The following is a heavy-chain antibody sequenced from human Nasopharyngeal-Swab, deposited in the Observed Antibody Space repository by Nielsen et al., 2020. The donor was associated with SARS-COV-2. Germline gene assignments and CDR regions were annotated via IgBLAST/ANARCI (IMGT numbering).Heavy chain of an antibody. D-gene: IGHD6-19*01. CDR2: ISWNSGSI. CDR3: AKDILAVAGTGCFDY. CDR1: GFTFDDYA. Sequence: SLRLSCAASGFTFDDYAMHWVRQAPGKGLEWVSGISWNSGSIGYADSVKGRFTISRDNAKNSLYLQMNSLRAEDTALYYCAKDILAVAGTGCFDYWGQGTLVTVSS. J-gene: IGHJ4*02. V-gene: IGHV3-9*01.